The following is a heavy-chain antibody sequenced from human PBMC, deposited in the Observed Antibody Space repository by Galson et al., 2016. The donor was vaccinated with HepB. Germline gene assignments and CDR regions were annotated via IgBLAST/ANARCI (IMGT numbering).Heavy chain of an antibody. CDR2: INHSGST. CDR1: GGSFSGYY. CDR3: ARGQMVYVVRGMAFDY. V-gene: IGHV4-34*01. J-gene: IGHJ4*02. D-gene: IGHD2-8*01. Sequence: SETLSLTCDVHGGSFSGYYWTWTRQSPEKGLEWIGEINHSGSTNYNPSLESRVTMSVDTSINQFSLKLRSVTAADTAVYYCARGQMVYVVRGMAFDYWGQGALVSVSS.